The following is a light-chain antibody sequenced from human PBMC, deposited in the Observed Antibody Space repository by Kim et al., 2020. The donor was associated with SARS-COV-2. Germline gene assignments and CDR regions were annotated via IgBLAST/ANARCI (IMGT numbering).Light chain of an antibody. CDR3: SSYAGSNNYV. V-gene: IGLV2-8*01. CDR2: EVS. Sequence: QSVPISCTGTSSDVGGYNYVSWYQQHPGKAPKLMIYEVSKRPSGVPDRFSGSKSGNTASLTVSGLQAEDEADYYCSSYAGSNNYVFGTGTKVTVL. CDR1: SSDVGGYNY. J-gene: IGLJ1*01.